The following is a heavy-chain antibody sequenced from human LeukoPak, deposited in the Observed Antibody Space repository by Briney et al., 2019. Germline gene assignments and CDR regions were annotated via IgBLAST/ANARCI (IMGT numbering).Heavy chain of an antibody. CDR3: VRIYGAFDY. D-gene: IGHD4-17*01. Sequence: GGSLRLSRAASGFTFSSYWMSWVREAPGKGVERVANIKQEGSEKSYVDCVKGRFTISRDNAKNTLYLQMNSLKAEDTAVYYFVRIYGAFDYWGQGTLVTVSS. V-gene: IGHV3-7*01. CDR2: IKQEGSEK. J-gene: IGHJ4*02. CDR1: GFTFSSYW.